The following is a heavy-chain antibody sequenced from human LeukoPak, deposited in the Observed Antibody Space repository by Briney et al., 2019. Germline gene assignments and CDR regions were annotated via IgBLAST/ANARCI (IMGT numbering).Heavy chain of an antibody. Sequence: SETLSLTCTVSGGSISSSSYFWGWIRQSPGKGLEWIGSIYSSGTTYYNPSLKSRVTISVDTSKNQFSLRLNSVTPEDTAVYYCARQPSIAVAHTDYWGQGTLVTVSS. D-gene: IGHD6-19*01. CDR2: IYSSGTT. CDR3: ARQPSIAVAHTDY. J-gene: IGHJ4*02. V-gene: IGHV4-39*01. CDR1: GGSISSSSYF.